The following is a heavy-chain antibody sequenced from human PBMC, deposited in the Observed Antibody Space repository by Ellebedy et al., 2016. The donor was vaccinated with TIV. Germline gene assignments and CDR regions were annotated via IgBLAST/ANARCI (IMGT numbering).Heavy chain of an antibody. Sequence: SGPTLVKPTQTLTLTCTLSGLSVNSNGMRVNWIRQPPGKALEWLGCIDWDDDTFYSTSLKSRLTFSKDTSKNQVLLTITVMDPVDTGTYYCARTSRDAFDIWGQGTVVTVSS. CDR3: ARTSRDAFDI. CDR1: GLSVNSNGMR. V-gene: IGHV2-70*04. J-gene: IGHJ3*02. CDR2: IDWDDDT.